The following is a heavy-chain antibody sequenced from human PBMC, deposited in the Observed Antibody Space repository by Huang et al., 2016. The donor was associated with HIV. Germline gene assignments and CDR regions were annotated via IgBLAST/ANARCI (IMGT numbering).Heavy chain of an antibody. D-gene: IGHD3-3*01. Sequence: QVQLQESGRGLVKPSETLSLTCTVSGCSISSSFYYWGWIRQSPGKGLEWIGIMYDGGSTYYNPSLKSRVTISADTSNSQFSLKLTSVTAADSAVYYCVRQRPNYDFWSGYYPYFDDWGQGTLVTVSS. CDR1: GCSISSSFYY. J-gene: IGHJ4*02. V-gene: IGHV4-39*01. CDR2: MYDGGST. CDR3: VRQRPNYDFWSGYYPYFDD.